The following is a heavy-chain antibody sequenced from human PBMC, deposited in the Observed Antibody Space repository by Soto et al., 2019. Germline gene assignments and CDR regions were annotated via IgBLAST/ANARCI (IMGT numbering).Heavy chain of an antibody. CDR2: ISRGADDT. J-gene: IGHJ4*02. D-gene: IGHD6-19*01. CDR3: AGRGERWLPEDY. V-gene: IGHV3-23*01. CDR1: GFTFHIYP. Sequence: EVQLLESGGGLVQPGGSLRLSCAASGFTFHIYPMTWVRQTPGKGLEWVSTISRGADDTQYADSVKGRFTLTRDDSKKPLYLQLNGLRAEDTAVYYCAGRGERWLPEDYWGQGTLVTVSS.